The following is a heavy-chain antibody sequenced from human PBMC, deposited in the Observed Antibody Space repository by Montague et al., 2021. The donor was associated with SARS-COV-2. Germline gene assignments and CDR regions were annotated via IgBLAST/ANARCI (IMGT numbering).Heavy chain of an antibody. J-gene: IGHJ4*02. D-gene: IGHD1-26*01. CDR1: GGSISSGGYY. CDR2: IYYSGST. Sequence: TLSLTCTVSGGSISSGGYYWSWIRQHPGKGLEWIGYIYYSGSTYYNPSLKSRVTISVDTSKNQFSLKLSSVTAADTAVYYCARDTRMVGATTRLDYWGQGTLVTVSS. CDR3: ARDTRMVGATTRLDY. V-gene: IGHV4-31*03.